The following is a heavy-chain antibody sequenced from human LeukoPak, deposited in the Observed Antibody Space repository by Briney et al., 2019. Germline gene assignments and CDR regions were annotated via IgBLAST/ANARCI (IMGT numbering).Heavy chain of an antibody. CDR2: ISWNSGSI. J-gene: IGHJ6*02. Sequence: GGSLRLSCAASGFTFDDYAMHWVRQAPGKGLEWVSGISWNSGSIGYADSVKGRFTISRDNAKNSLYLQMNSLRAEDTALYYCAKDKTATLSGAGMDVWGQGTTVTVPS. CDR3: AKDKTATLSGAGMDV. D-gene: IGHD5-18*01. V-gene: IGHV3-9*01. CDR1: GFTFDDYA.